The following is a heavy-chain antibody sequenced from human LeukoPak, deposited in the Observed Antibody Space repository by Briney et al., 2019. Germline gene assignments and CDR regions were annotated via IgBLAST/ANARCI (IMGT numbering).Heavy chain of an antibody. V-gene: IGHV3-23*01. Sequence: GGSLRLSYGASGFTFKTYAMSWVRQAPGKGLEWVSSISGSGDRTYYADSVKGRFTISRDNSRNTLHLQMNSLRAEDTAEYYCAKRTYVGYPCCLDYWGQGTLVTVSS. CDR2: ISGSGDRT. CDR1: GFTFKTYA. J-gene: IGHJ4*02. CDR3: AKRTYVGYPCCLDY. D-gene: IGHD3-16*01.